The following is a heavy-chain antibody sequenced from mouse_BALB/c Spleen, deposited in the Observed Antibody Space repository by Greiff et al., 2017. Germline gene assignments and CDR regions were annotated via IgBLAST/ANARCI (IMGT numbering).Heavy chain of an antibody. J-gene: IGHJ4*01. CDR1: GFTFSSYY. CDR3: AREDYDEKNAMDY. CDR2: INSNGGST. D-gene: IGHD2-4*01. Sequence: DVQLVESGGGLVKLGGSLKLSCAASGFTFSSYYMSWVRQTPEKRLELVAAINSNGGSTYYPDTVKGRFTITRDNAKNTLYLQMSSLKSEDTALYDCAREDYDEKNAMDYWGQGTSVTVSS. V-gene: IGHV5-6-2*01.